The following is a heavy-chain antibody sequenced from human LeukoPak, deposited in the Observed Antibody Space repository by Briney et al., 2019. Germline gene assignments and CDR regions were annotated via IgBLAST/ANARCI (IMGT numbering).Heavy chain of an antibody. CDR3: ARQDYGDYGLGYFDY. CDR2: INHSGST. V-gene: IGHV4-39*01. CDR1: GGSISSSNYY. Sequence: SETLSLTCTVSGGSISSSNYYWGWIRQPPGKGLEWIVSINHSGSTYYNPSLKSRVTISVDTSKNQFSLKVRSVTAADTAVYYCARQDYGDYGLGYFDYWGQGTLVTVSS. J-gene: IGHJ4*02. D-gene: IGHD4-17*01.